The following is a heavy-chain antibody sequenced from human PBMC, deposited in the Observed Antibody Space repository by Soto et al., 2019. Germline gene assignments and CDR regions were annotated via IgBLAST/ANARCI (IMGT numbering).Heavy chain of an antibody. J-gene: IGHJ5*02. CDR3: AIHSGMERRFDP. CDR1: GGSISSSSYY. D-gene: IGHD6-25*01. V-gene: IGHV4-39*01. Sequence: QLQLQESGPGLVKLSETLFLTCTVSGGSISSSSYYWGWIRQPPGKGLEWIGSIYYSGSTYYNPTLKSRVTIFVDTSNNQFSLKLSSVTAADTAVYYCAIHSGMERRFDPWGQRTLVTVAS. CDR2: IYYSGST.